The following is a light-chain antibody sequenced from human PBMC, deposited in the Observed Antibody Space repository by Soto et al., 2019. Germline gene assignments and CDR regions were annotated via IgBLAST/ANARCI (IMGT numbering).Light chain of an antibody. J-gene: IGKJ5*01. Sequence: EIVLTQSPDTLSLSPGESATLSCRPSPGFSNNYLAWYQQKPGQAPRLLLYAVSSRATGIPGRFSGSGSGTDFTLTISSLDPEDFAIYYCQHYGRSPITFGQGTRLEIK. CDR3: QHYGRSPIT. CDR2: AVS. V-gene: IGKV3-20*01. CDR1: PGFSNNY.